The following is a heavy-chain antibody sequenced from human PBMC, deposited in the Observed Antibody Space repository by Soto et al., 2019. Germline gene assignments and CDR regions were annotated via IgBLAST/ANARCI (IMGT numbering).Heavy chain of an antibody. CDR3: ARDLGVGAASDY. V-gene: IGHV1-3*01. D-gene: IGHD1-26*01. CDR1: GYTFTSYA. J-gene: IGHJ4*02. CDR2: INAGNGNT. Sequence: QVQLVQSGAEVKKPGAPVKVSCKASGYTFTSYAMHWVRQAPGQRLEWMGWINAGNGNTKYSQKFQGRVTITRDTSARTAYMELSSLRSEDTAVYYCARDLGVGAASDYWGQGTLVTVSS.